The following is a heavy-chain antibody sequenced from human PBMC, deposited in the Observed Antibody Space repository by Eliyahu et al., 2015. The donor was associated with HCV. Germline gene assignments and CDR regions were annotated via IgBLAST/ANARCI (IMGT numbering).Heavy chain of an antibody. CDR2: ISAYNGNT. V-gene: IGHV1-18*04. J-gene: IGHJ3*02. D-gene: IGHD3-10*01. CDR3: ARDRSPLLWFGELLPHDAFDI. Sequence: QVQLVQSGAEVKKPGASVKVSCKASGYTFTSXGISXGRQAPGQGLEWMGWISAYNGNTNYAQXLQGRVTMTTDTSTSTAYMELRSLRSDDTAVYYCARDRSPLLWFGELLPHDAFDIWGQGTMVTVSS. CDR1: GYTFTSXG.